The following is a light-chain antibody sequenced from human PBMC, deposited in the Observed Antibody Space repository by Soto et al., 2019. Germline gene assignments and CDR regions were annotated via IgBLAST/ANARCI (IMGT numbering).Light chain of an antibody. CDR1: QSVTGSS. CDR2: GAS. J-gene: IGKJ1*01. Sequence: EIVLTQSPGTLSLSPGERATLSCRAGQSVTGSSIAWFQQKPGQAPRLLMYGASSRATGIPERFSGSGSGTDFTLTISRMEPEDFAVYFCHQYGTSPETXGQGT. CDR3: HQYGTSPET. V-gene: IGKV3-20*01.